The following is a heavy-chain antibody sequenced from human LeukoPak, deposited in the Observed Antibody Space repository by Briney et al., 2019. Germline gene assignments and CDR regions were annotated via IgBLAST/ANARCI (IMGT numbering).Heavy chain of an antibody. Sequence: GGSLRLSCGASGFTFSRYGMHWVRQAPGKGLEWVAIIWYDGSNKYYADSEKGRFTISRDNSKNTLYLQMNSLRAEDTAVYYCARDSSTTVTGAFDIWGQGTMVTVSS. J-gene: IGHJ3*02. CDR3: ARDSSTTVTGAFDI. V-gene: IGHV3-33*01. D-gene: IGHD4-17*01. CDR1: GFTFSRYG. CDR2: IWYDGSNK.